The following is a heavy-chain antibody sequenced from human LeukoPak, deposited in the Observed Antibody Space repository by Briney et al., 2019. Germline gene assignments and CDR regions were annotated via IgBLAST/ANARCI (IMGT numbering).Heavy chain of an antibody. CDR3: ARLFSGGAYYFDY. D-gene: IGHD2-15*01. J-gene: IGHJ4*02. V-gene: IGHV3-7*03. CDR2: IKQDGSGK. CDR1: GFTFSSYA. Sequence: GSLRLSCAASGFTFSSYAMSWVRQAPGKGLEWVANIKQDGSGKYYVDSVKGRFTISRDNAKNSLYLQMNSLRAEDTAVYYCARLFSGGAYYFDYWGQGTLVTVSS.